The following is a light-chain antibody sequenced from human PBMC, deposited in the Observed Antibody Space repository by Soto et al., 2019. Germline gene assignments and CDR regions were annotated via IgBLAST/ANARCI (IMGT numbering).Light chain of an antibody. CDR2: GAS. CDR1: QGISNW. Sequence: DIQRTQTPSSLSASIGDRVTITCRASQGISNWVAWYQQKAGKAPTLLIFGASNLQVGVPSRFSGSGSGTDFTLTISNLQSEDFAIYYCQQAISPWTFGQGTKVDIK. V-gene: IGKV1-12*01. CDR3: QQAISPWT. J-gene: IGKJ1*01.